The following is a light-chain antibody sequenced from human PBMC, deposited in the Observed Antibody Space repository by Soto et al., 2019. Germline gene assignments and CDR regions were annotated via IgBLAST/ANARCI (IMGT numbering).Light chain of an antibody. CDR2: DAS. Sequence: QSALTQPASVSGSPGESITISCTGNSSDVGGRDWVSWYQQHPGKAPKLMIYDASHRPSGISDRFSGYKFGNTASLTISGLQADDEAYYFCCSYATGSIYVFGTGTKLTVL. V-gene: IGLV2-14*03. CDR1: SSDVGGRDW. CDR3: CSYATGSIYV. J-gene: IGLJ1*01.